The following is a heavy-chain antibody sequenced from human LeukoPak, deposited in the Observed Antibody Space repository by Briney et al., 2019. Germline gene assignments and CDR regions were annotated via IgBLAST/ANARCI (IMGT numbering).Heavy chain of an antibody. CDR2: MNPNSGNT. V-gene: IGHV1-8*02. J-gene: IGHJ4*02. CDR1: GGTFSSYA. Sequence: ASVKVSCKASGGTFSSYAISWVRQAPGQGLEWMGWMNPNSGNTGYAQKFQGRVTMTRNTSISTAYMELSSLRSEDTAVYYCAREEGDYFDYWGQGTLVTVSS. CDR3: AREEGDYFDY.